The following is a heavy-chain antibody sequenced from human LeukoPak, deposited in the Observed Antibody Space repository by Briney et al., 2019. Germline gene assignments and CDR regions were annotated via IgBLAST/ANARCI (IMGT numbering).Heavy chain of an antibody. Sequence: RGSLRLSCAASGFIFRSYAMHWVRQAPGKGLEWVAAVSYDGSNEYYADSVRGRFTISRDNSKNTLYVQMNSLRAADTTVYYCARPAQYCSGGSCYFDYWGQGTLVTVSS. D-gene: IGHD2-15*01. V-gene: IGHV3-30-3*01. CDR2: VSYDGSNE. CDR3: ARPAQYCSGGSCYFDY. CDR1: GFIFRSYA. J-gene: IGHJ4*02.